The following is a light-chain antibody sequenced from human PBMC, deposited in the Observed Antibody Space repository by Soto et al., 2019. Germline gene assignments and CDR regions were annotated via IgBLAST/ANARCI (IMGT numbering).Light chain of an antibody. V-gene: IGKV3-11*01. CDR1: QSVSSY. CDR2: DAS. CDR3: QHRSVWPVS. J-gene: IGKJ5*01. Sequence: EIVLTQSPATLSLSPGERATLSCRASQSVSSYLFWYQQKPGLAPRLLIYDASNRATGIPARFSGSGSGTDFTLTISSLEPEDFAVYYCQHRSVWPVSFGQGTRLEIK.